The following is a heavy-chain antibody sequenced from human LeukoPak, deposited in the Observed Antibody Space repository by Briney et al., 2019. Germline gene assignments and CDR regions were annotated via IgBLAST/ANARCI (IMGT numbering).Heavy chain of an antibody. J-gene: IGHJ5*02. V-gene: IGHV1-46*01. D-gene: IGHD2-2*01. Sequence: ASVKVSCKASGYTFTSYYMHWVRQAPGQGLEWMGIINPSGGSTSYAQKFKGRVTMTRDMSTSTVYMELSSLRSEDTAVYYCARDRGIVVLPAAPAPWFDPWGQGTLVTVSS. CDR2: INPSGGST. CDR3: ARDRGIVVLPAAPAPWFDP. CDR1: GYTFTSYY.